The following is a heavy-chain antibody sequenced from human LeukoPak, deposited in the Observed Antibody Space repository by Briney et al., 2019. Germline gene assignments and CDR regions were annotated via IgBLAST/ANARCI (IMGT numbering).Heavy chain of an antibody. CDR2: IRYDGSNK. CDR3: AKAFTYYDFWSGYDY. CDR1: GFTFSSYG. J-gene: IGHJ4*02. Sequence: VGSLRLSCAASGFTFSSYGMRWVRQAPGKGLEWMAFIRYDGSNKYYADSVKGRFTISRDNSKNTLYLQMNSLRAEDTAVYYCAKAFTYYDFWSGYDYWGQRTLVTVSS. D-gene: IGHD3-3*01. V-gene: IGHV3-30*02.